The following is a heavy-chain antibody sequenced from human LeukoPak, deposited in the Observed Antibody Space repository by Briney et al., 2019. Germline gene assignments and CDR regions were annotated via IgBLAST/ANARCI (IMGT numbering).Heavy chain of an antibody. CDR1: GGSISSYY. V-gene: IGHV4-59*12. CDR2: IYSSGTT. CDR3: ARGDSGWSP. D-gene: IGHD6-19*01. J-gene: IGHJ5*02. Sequence: SETLSLTCTVSGGSISSYYWSWIRQPPGRGLEWIGYIYSSGTTNYNPSLKSRVTISVDTSKNQFCLKLSSVTAADTAVYYCARGDSGWSPWGQGTLVTVSS.